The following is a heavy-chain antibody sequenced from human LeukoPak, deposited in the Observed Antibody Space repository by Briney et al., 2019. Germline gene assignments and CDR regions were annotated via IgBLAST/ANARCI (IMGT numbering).Heavy chain of an antibody. CDR1: GYSFTTYW. V-gene: IGHV5-10-1*01. J-gene: IGHJ4*02. Sequence: GESLKISCKGSGYSFTTYWISWVRQMPGKGLEWMGRVDPTDSYTNYSPSFQGHVTISADKSISTAYLQWSSLEASDTAMYYCARREYSGSYYVYWGQGTLVTVSS. D-gene: IGHD1-26*01. CDR2: VDPTDSYT. CDR3: ARREYSGSYYVY.